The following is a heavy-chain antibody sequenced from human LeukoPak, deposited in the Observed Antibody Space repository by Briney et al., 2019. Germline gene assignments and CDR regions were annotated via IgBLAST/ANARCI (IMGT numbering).Heavy chain of an antibody. CDR3: ARAYYDFWTGYLNWFDP. J-gene: IGHJ5*02. V-gene: IGHV1-2*04. Sequence: ASVKVSCKASGYTFTGYYMHWVRQAPGQGLEWMGWINPNSGGTNYAQKFQGWVTMTRDTSISTAYMELSRLRSDDTAVYYCARAYYDFWTGYLNWFDPWGQGTLVTVSS. D-gene: IGHD3-3*01. CDR1: GYTFTGYY. CDR2: INPNSGGT.